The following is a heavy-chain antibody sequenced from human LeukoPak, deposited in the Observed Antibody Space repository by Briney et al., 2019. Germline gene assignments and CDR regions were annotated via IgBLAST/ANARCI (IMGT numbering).Heavy chain of an antibody. CDR2: ISSSGSTI. V-gene: IGHV3-48*04. J-gene: IGHJ4*02. Sequence: GGCLRLSCAASGFTFSSYSMNWVRQAPGKGLEWVSYISSSGSTIYYADSVKGRFTISRDNAKNSLYLQTNSLRAEDTAVYYCARDPTTVTALAHFDYWGQGTLVTVSS. D-gene: IGHD4-17*01. CDR1: GFTFSSYS. CDR3: ARDPTTVTALAHFDY.